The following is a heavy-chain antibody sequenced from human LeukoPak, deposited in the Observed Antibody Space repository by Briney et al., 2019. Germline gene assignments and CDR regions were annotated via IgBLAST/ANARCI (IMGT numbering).Heavy chain of an antibody. CDR2: INPSGGST. CDR3: ARDRGAIVAPPQDAFDI. CDR1: GYTFTSYY. D-gene: IGHD5-12*01. J-gene: IGHJ3*02. Sequence: ASVKVSCKASGYTFTSYYMHWVRQAPGQGLEWMGIINPSGGSTSYAQKFQGRVTMTRDMSTSTVYMELSSLRSEDTAVYYCARDRGAIVAPPQDAFDIWGQGTMVTVSS. V-gene: IGHV1-46*01.